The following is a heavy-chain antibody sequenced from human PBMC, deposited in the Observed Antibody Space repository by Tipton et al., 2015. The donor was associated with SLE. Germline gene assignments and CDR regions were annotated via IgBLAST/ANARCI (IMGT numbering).Heavy chain of an antibody. D-gene: IGHD3-22*01. CDR2: IKQDGSEK. CDR1: GFTFSSYW. V-gene: IGHV3-7*01. CDR3: AGDHYYDSSGYYSAY. Sequence: QLVQSGGGLVQPGGSLRLSCAASGFTFSSYWMSWVRQAPGKGLEWVANIKQDGSEKYYVDSVKGRFTIPRDNAKNSLYLQMNSLRAEDTAVYYCAGDHYYDSSGYYSAYWGQGTLVTVSS. J-gene: IGHJ4*02.